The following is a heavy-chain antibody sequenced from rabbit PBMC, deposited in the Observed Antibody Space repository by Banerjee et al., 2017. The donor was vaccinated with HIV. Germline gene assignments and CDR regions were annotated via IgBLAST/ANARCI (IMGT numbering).Heavy chain of an antibody. CDR1: GIDFSRSFW. D-gene: IGHD6-1*01. CDR3: ARAQDTYGYVGYGYALLGYFNL. Sequence: QEHLVESGGGLVTLGGSLKLTCKASGIDFSRSFWISWVRQTPGKGLEWIGCIYPTYGATDYANWVNGRFTISLDNAQNTVFLQMTSLTAADTATYFCARAQDTYGYVGYGYALLGYFNLWGQGTLVTVS. V-gene: IGHV1S43*01. J-gene: IGHJ4*01. CDR2: IYPTYGAT.